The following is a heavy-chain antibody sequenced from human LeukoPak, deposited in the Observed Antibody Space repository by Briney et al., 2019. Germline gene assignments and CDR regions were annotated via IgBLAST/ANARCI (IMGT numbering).Heavy chain of an antibody. CDR3: AKDRDRVAAAGLFDY. D-gene: IGHD6-13*01. V-gene: IGHV3-33*06. J-gene: IGHJ4*02. Sequence: PGGSLRLSXAASGFTFSSYGMHWVRQAPGKGLEWVAVIWYDGSNKYYADSVKGRFTISRDNSKNTLYLQMNSLRAEDTAVYYCAKDRDRVAAAGLFDYWGQGTLVTVSS. CDR2: IWYDGSNK. CDR1: GFTFSSYG.